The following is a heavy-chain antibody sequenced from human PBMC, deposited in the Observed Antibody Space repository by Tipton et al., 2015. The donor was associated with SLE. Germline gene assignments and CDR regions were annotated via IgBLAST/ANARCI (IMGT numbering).Heavy chain of an antibody. Sequence: SLRLSCAASGFTFNSYAMSWVRQAPGKGLEWVAVISYDGSNKYYADSVKGRFTISRDNSKNTLYLQMNSLRAEDTAVYYCAREDSSSWTLMDAFDIWGQGTMVTVSS. J-gene: IGHJ3*02. CDR1: GFTFNSYA. CDR3: AREDSSSWTLMDAFDI. CDR2: ISYDGSNK. V-gene: IGHV3-30-3*01. D-gene: IGHD6-13*01.